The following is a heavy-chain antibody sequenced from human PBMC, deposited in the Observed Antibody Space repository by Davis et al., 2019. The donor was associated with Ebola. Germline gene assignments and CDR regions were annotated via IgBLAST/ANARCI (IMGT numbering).Heavy chain of an antibody. CDR3: AKGAKYYYDSSGYSIFDY. J-gene: IGHJ4*02. CDR1: GFTFSSYG. D-gene: IGHD3-22*01. CDR2: ISYDGSNK. Sequence: GESLKISCAASGFTFSSYGMHWVRQAPGKGLEWVAVISYDGSNKYYADSVKGRFTISRDNSKNTLYLQMNSLRAEDTAVYYCAKGAKYYYDSSGYSIFDYWGQGTLVTVSS. V-gene: IGHV3-30*18.